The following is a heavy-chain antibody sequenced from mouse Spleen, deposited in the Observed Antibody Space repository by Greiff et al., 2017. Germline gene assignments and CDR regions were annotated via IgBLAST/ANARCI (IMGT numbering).Heavy chain of an antibody. D-gene: IGHD2-3*01. Sequence: DVMLVESGGGLVQPKGSLKLACAASGFSFNTYAMNWVRQAPGKGLEWVARIRGKSNNYATYYADSVKDRFTISRDDSESMLYLQMNNLKTEDTAMYYCVGDGYPLYAMDYWGQGTSVTVSS. J-gene: IGHJ4*01. CDR3: VGDGYPLYAMDY. CDR1: GFSFNTYA. V-gene: IGHV10-1*01. CDR2: IRGKSNNYAT.